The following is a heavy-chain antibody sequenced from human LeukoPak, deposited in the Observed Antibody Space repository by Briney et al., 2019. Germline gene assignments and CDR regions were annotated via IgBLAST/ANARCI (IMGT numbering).Heavy chain of an antibody. Sequence: GGSLRLSCAASGFTFSSYEMNWVRQAPGKGLEWVGRTRNKANSYTTEYAASVKGRFTISRDDSKNSLYLQMNSLKTEDTAVYYCASPIQLWPYDAFDIWGQGTMVTVSS. CDR3: ASPIQLWPYDAFDI. V-gene: IGHV3-72*01. D-gene: IGHD5-18*01. CDR2: TRNKANSYTT. J-gene: IGHJ3*02. CDR1: GFTFSSYE.